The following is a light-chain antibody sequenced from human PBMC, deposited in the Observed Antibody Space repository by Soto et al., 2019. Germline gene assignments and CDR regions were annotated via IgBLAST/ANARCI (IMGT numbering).Light chain of an antibody. J-gene: IGKJ4*01. V-gene: IGKV3-15*01. CDR2: GAS. Sequence: EIVMTQSPATLSVSPGERATLFCRASQSVSSDLAWYQQKPGQAPRLLIQGASTRATGIPARFSGSGSGTEFTLTISSLQSEDFAVYYCQQYNNWPRLTFGGGTKVEIK. CDR1: QSVSSD. CDR3: QQYNNWPRLT.